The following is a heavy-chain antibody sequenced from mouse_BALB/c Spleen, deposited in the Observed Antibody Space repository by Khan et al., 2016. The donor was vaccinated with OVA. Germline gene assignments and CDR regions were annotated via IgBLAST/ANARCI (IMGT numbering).Heavy chain of an antibody. CDR2: INPSTGYT. V-gene: IGHV1-7*01. CDR1: GYTFINYW. CDR3: ARRGLRWDFDY. J-gene: IGHJ2*01. D-gene: IGHD1-1*01. Sequence: VQLQESGAELAKPGASVKMSCKASGYTFINYWILWVKQRPGQGLEWIGYINPSTGYTEYNQNFKDKATLTADKSSSTTYRQLSSLTSEDSAVYYCARRGLRWDFDYWGQGTTLTVSS.